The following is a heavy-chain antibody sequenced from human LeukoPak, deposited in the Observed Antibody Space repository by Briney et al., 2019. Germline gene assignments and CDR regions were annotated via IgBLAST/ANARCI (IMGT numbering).Heavy chain of an antibody. D-gene: IGHD2-15*01. CDR1: GFTFSNYA. V-gene: IGHV3-23*01. J-gene: IGHJ4*02. Sequence: GGSLRLSCAASGFTFSNYAMSWVRQAPGKGLEWVSAISGSGGSTYYADSVKGRFTISRDNSKNTLYLQMNSLRADDTAVYYCAKMDCSGGSCFHFDYWGQGTLVTVSP. CDR3: AKMDCSGGSCFHFDY. CDR2: ISGSGGST.